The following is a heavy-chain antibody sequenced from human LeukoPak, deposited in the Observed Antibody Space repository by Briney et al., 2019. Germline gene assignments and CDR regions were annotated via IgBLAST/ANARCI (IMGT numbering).Heavy chain of an antibody. Sequence: PSETLSLTCTVSGVSISGNPYYWNWIRQHPTEGLEWIGHIYYTGKTTYNPSVRSRVSISADTSKNQFSLKLNSVTAADMAVYFCASAPYRNNFGYMAHWGQGALVTVS. J-gene: IGHJ4*02. V-gene: IGHV4-31*03. CDR3: ASAPYRNNFGYMAH. CDR2: IYYTGKT. D-gene: IGHD5-18*01. CDR1: GVSISGNPYY.